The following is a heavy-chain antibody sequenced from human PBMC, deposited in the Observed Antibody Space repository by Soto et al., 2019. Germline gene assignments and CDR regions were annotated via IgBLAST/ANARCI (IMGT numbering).Heavy chain of an antibody. V-gene: IGHV1-46*04. CDR3: ARAEYSNSPLHLDY. Sequence: QVQLVQSGAEVKKPGASVKVSCKAFGYTFTSYYMHWVRQAPGQGLEWMGIINPSGGSTSYAKKWQGRVTMTRDTSTSTVYLELSSLRSEDTAVYYCARAEYSNSPLHLDYWGQGTLVSVSS. CDR1: GYTFTSYY. J-gene: IGHJ4*02. D-gene: IGHD6-6*01. CDR2: INPSGGST.